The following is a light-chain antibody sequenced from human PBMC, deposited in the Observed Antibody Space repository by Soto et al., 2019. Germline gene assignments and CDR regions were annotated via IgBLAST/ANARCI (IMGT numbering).Light chain of an antibody. V-gene: IGKV1-9*01. CDR3: QQLNSYPLT. CDR2: AAS. CDR1: QGISSY. Sequence: IQLTQSPSSLSASVGDRVTITCRASQGISSYLVWYQQKPGKAPKLLIYAASTLQSGVPSRFSGSESGTDFTLTISSLQPEDVATYYCQQLNSYPLTFGGGTKVDIK. J-gene: IGKJ4*01.